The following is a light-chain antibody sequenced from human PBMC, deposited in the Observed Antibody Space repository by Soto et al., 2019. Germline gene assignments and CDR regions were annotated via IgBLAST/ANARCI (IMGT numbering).Light chain of an antibody. CDR3: QFYNSYSWT. CDR1: QFISTW. CDR2: EAS. V-gene: IGKV1-5*01. J-gene: IGKJ1*01. Sequence: DIQMTQSPSTLSASVGDRVTITCRANQFISTWVGWFQQKPGKAPRLLIHEASALESGVPSRFSGSGSGTEFPLTISSQQRDDFATYYCQFYNSYSWTFGQGTKVEI.